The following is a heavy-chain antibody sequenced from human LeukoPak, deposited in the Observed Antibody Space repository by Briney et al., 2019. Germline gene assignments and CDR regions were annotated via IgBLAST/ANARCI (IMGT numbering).Heavy chain of an antibody. CDR2: IYYSGST. V-gene: IGHV4-59*01. CDR3: ARAGITMVRGVSNWFDP. D-gene: IGHD3-10*01. Sequence: PSETLSLTCSVYGGSLSSYYWSWIRQPPGKGLEWIGYIYYSGSTNYNPSLKSRVTISVDTSKNQFSLKLSSVTAADTAVYYCARAGITMVRGVSNWFDPWGQGTLVTVSS. CDR1: GGSLSSYY. J-gene: IGHJ5*02.